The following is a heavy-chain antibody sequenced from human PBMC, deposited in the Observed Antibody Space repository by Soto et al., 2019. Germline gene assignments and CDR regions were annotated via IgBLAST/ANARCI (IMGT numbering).Heavy chain of an antibody. CDR1: GFIFSNSG. CDR2: IWYDGSDK. Sequence: QVQLVESGGVVVQPGRSLRLSSVASGFIFSNSGMHWIRQAPGKGLERVAVIWYDGSDKYYADSVKGRFTISRDNSKNTPYLKINRLRAEDTAVYYCASDQGIFWGQGTLVTVSS. D-gene: IGHD2-15*01. V-gene: IGHV3-33*01. CDR3: ASDQGIF. J-gene: IGHJ4*02.